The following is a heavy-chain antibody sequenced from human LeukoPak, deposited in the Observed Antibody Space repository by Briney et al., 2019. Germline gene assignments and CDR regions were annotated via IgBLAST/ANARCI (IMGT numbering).Heavy chain of an antibody. V-gene: IGHV3-7*01. CDR2: IKQDASEK. Sequence: PGGSLRLSCAASGFTFSSYWMSWVRQAPGKGLEWVANIKQDASEKYYVDSVKGRFTISRDNAKNSLYLQMNSLRAEDTAVYYCARDRRAAGDYYYYYMDVWGKGTTVTVSS. CDR1: GFTFSSYW. J-gene: IGHJ6*03. D-gene: IGHD1-1*01. CDR3: ARDRRAAGDYYYYYMDV.